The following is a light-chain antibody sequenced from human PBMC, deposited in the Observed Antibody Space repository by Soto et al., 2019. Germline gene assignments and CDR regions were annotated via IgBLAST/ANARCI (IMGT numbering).Light chain of an antibody. Sequence: DIQMTQSPSSLSASVGDRVTITCQASQDISNYLNWYQQKPGKAAKLLNYDASNLETGVPSRCSGSGSGTDFTLTISSLQPEDIATYYCQQYDNLLLTFGQGTRLEIK. V-gene: IGKV1-33*01. J-gene: IGKJ5*01. CDR1: QDISNY. CDR2: DAS. CDR3: QQYDNLLLT.